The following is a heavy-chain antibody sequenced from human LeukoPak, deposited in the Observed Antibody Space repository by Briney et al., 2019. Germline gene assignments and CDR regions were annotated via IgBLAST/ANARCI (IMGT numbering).Heavy chain of an antibody. CDR2: ISGSGGGT. V-gene: IGHV3-23*01. J-gene: IGHJ4*02. Sequence: GGSLRLSCAASGITLSNYGMSWVRQAPGKGLEWVAGISGSGGGTNYADSVKGRFTISRDSSTNTLYLQLSSLRAEDTAIYYCARGGSVFAYFFDYWGQGTLVTVSS. CDR3: ARGGSVFAYFFDY. CDR1: GITLSNYG. D-gene: IGHD3-10*01.